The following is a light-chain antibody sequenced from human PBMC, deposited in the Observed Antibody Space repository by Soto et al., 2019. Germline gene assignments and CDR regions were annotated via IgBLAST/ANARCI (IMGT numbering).Light chain of an antibody. CDR1: QGISSY. V-gene: IGKV1-9*01. CDR2: AAS. J-gene: IGKJ5*01. CDR3: QQLNSYAIT. Sequence: IQLTQSPSSLSASVGDRVTITCRASQGISSYLAWYQQKPGKAPKLLIYAASTLQSGVPSRFSGSGSGTDFALTISSLQPEYFATYYCQQLNSYAITFGQGTRLEIK.